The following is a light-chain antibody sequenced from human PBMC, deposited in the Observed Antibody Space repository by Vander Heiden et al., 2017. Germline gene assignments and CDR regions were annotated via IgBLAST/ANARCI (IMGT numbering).Light chain of an antibody. J-gene: IGLJ2*01. Sequence: DVLPSPPAVAVAPRQTSRITCGGNNIGSKSVHWYQQKPGQAPVLVVYDDSDRPSGSPERFSGSNSGNTATLTISRVEAGDEADYYCQVWDSSSDHPRVVFGGGTKLTVL. CDR1: NIGSKS. CDR2: DDS. CDR3: QVWDSSSDHPRVV. V-gene: IGLV3-21*02.